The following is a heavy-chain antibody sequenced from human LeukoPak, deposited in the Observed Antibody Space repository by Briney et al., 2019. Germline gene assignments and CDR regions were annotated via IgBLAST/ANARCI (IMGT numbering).Heavy chain of an antibody. CDR1: GFTFSTTW. V-gene: IGHV3-15*01. J-gene: IGHJ4*02. CDR3: TTGLRAADTN. Sequence: AGGSLRLSCAASGFTFSTTWMSCVRQPPRRRQEWGGRIKRTTDGGTTDYAAPVKGRFTISRDDSKNTLYLQMNSLKTEDTAVYSCTTGLRAADTNWGLGTLVTVSS. CDR2: IKRTTDGGTT. D-gene: IGHD6-13*01.